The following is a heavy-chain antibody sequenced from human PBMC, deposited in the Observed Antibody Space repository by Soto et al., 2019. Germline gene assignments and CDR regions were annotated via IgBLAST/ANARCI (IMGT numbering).Heavy chain of an antibody. V-gene: IGHV1-69*01. D-gene: IGHD1-26*01. J-gene: IGHJ4*02. Sequence: QVQLVQSGAEVKKPGSSVKVSCKASGGTFSSYSINWVRQAPGQGLEWMGEIIPIFGTANYAQKFQGRGTITADESTSTAYMERSSLRSEDTAVYYCARDGGRHSGGIDYWGQGTLVTVSS. CDR2: IIPIFGTA. CDR3: ARDGGRHSGGIDY. CDR1: GGTFSSYS.